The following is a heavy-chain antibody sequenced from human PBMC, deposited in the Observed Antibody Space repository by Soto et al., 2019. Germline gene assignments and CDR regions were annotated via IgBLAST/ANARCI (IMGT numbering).Heavy chain of an antibody. V-gene: IGHV4-59*01. CDR3: ARVITGTDVFDI. CDR2: IYNNGGT. Sequence: PSWTLYLTSSVCGDTIKIDVWGWLLQPPGKGLEWIGYIYNNGGTNYNPSHMSRVTISRDTSQNHFSLTLSSVIASDTAVYYCARVITGTDVFDIWGRGTMVTVSS. CDR1: GDTIKIDV. D-gene: IGHD1-20*01. J-gene: IGHJ3*02.